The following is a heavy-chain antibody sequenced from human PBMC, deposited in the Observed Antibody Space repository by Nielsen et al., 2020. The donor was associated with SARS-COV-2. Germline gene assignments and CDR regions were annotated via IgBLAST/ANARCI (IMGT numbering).Heavy chain of an antibody. CDR2: IYFSGRT. V-gene: IGHV4-31*03. CDR3: ARKSSGYDHYNYGMDV. Sequence: SETLSLTCTVSGGSISSGGYYWSWIRHHPGKGLEWIGYIYFSGRTCYNPSLKSRVTISVDTSKNQFSLSLRSVTAADTAVYSCARKSSGYDHYNYGMDVWGQGTTVTVSS. J-gene: IGHJ6*02. CDR1: GGSISSGGYY. D-gene: IGHD5-12*01.